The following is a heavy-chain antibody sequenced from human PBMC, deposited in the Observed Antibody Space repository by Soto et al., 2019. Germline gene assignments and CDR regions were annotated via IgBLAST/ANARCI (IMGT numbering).Heavy chain of an antibody. CDR2: INHSGST. D-gene: IGHD5-12*01. Sequence: QVQLQQWGAGLLKPSETLSLTCAVYGGSFSGYYWSWIRQPPGKGLEWIGEINHSGSTNYNPSLKSRVTISVDTSKNQCSLKLSSVTAADTAVYYCARGMWLRPSYFDYWGQGTLVTVSS. J-gene: IGHJ4*02. CDR1: GGSFSGYY. CDR3: ARGMWLRPSYFDY. V-gene: IGHV4-34*01.